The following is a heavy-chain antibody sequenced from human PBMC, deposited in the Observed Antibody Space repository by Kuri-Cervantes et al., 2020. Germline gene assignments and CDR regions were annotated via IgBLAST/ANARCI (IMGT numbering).Heavy chain of an antibody. Sequence: GESLKISCAASGFTFSSYGMHWVRQAPGKGLEWVAFIRYDGSNKYYADSVKGRFTISRDNSKNTLYLQMNSLRAEDTAVYYCTTLLTRWGQGTLVTVSS. CDR2: IRYDGSNK. V-gene: IGHV3-30*02. CDR1: GFTFSSYG. CDR3: TTLLTR. D-gene: IGHD3-10*01. J-gene: IGHJ4*02.